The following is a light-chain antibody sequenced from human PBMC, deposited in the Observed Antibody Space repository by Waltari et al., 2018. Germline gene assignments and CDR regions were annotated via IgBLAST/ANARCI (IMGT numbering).Light chain of an antibody. CDR1: QSIGSW. Sequence: DIQMTQFPSTLSASVGDLVTITCRASQSIGSWLAWYQQKPGKAPKLLIDEATSLESGVPSRFSASGSGTEFTLTISSLQPDDFATYYCQRYNSYPITFGPGTKVDI. CDR2: EAT. J-gene: IGKJ3*01. V-gene: IGKV1-5*03. CDR3: QRYNSYPIT.